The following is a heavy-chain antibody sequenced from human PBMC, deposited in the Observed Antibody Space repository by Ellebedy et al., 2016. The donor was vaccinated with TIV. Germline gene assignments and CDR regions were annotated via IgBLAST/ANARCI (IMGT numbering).Heavy chain of an antibody. V-gene: IGHV3-33*08. J-gene: IGHJ4*02. Sequence: GESLKISCAASEFTFSSSWMHWVRQAPGKGLEWVAVIWYAGSKEYHAESVKGRFTISRDNSKNTLYLKMNNLRAEETAVYYWARGRGGSYGGNSGYFDYWGQGTLVTVSS. CDR3: ARGRGGSYGGNSGYFDY. CDR1: EFTFSSSW. CDR2: IWYAGSKE. D-gene: IGHD1-26*01.